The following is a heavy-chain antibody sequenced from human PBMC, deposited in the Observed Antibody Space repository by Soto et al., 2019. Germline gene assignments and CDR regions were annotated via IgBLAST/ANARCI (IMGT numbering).Heavy chain of an antibody. Sequence: QVQLVESGGGVVQPGTSLRLSCAASGFTFNSFGIHWVRQAPGKGLEWVAVITYDGKNKYYADSVKGRFTISRDNSRDTLYLQMNSLTAEVTAMYYCAKDKGAFGGVLVFAFDSWGQGSLVTVSS. CDR2: ITYDGKNK. J-gene: IGHJ4*02. CDR1: GFTFNSFG. V-gene: IGHV3-30*18. D-gene: IGHD3-16*02. CDR3: AKDKGAFGGVLVFAFDS.